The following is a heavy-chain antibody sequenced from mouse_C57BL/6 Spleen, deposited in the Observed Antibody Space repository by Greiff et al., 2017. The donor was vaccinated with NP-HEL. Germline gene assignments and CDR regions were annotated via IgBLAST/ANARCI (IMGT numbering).Heavy chain of an antibody. Sequence: DVKLQESGPGLVKPSQSLSLTCSVTGYSITSGYYWNWIRQFPGNKLEWMGYISYDGSNNYNPSLKNRISITRDTSKNQFFLKLNSVTTEDTATYYCARDGELGRFFDYWGQGTTLTVSS. CDR3: ARDGELGRFFDY. V-gene: IGHV3-6*01. J-gene: IGHJ2*01. CDR1: GYSITSGYY. CDR2: ISYDGSN. D-gene: IGHD4-1*01.